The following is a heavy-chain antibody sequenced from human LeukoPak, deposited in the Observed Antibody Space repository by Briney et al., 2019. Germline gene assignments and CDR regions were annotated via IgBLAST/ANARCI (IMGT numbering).Heavy chain of an antibody. Sequence: TETLSLTCAVYGGSFSGYYWSWIRQPPGKGLEWIGEINHSGSTNYNPSLKSRVTISVDTSKNQFSLKLSSVTAADTAVYYCARGGQPSGYDGEGIDYWGQGTLVTVSS. V-gene: IGHV4-34*01. CDR2: INHSGST. D-gene: IGHD5-12*01. CDR3: ARGGQPSGYDGEGIDY. J-gene: IGHJ4*02. CDR1: GGSFSGYY.